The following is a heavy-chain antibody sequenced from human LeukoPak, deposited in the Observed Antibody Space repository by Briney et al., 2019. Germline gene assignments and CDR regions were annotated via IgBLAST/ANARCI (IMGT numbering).Heavy chain of an antibody. D-gene: IGHD3-22*01. CDR1: GVTFSKAW. CDR3: TTVGCDSSGFDY. CDR2: IKRKPDGGTT. J-gene: IGHJ4*02. V-gene: IGHV3-15*01. Sequence: GGSLRLSCAASGVTFSKAWMSWVRQATGEGLEWVGRIKRKPDGGTTDYAGPVKGRFTISRDDSKNTLYLQMNSLKNEDTAVYYCTTVGCDSSGFDYWGQGTLVTVSS.